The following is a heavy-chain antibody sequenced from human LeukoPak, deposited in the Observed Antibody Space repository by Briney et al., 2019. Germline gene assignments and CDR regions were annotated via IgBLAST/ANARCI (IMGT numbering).Heavy chain of an antibody. D-gene: IGHD2-15*01. CDR3: AREEVDGSNWFDP. Sequence: EASVKVSCKASGGTFSSYAISWVRQAPGQGLEWMGGIIPIFGTANYAQKFQGRVTITADESTSTAYMELSSLRSEDTAVYYCAREEVDGSNWFDPWGQGTLVTVSS. J-gene: IGHJ5*02. CDR2: IIPIFGTA. V-gene: IGHV1-69*13. CDR1: GGTFSSYA.